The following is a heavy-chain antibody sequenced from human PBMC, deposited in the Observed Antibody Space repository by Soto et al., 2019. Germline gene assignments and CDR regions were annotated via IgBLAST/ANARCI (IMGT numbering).Heavy chain of an antibody. CDR2: IIPIFGTA. V-gene: IGHV1-69*06. J-gene: IGHJ4*02. CDR3: ATDSPEYGGNSGNYFDY. Sequence: SVKVSCKASGGTFSSYAISWVRQAPGQGLEWMGGIIPIFGTANYAQKFQGRVTITADKSTSTAYMELSSLRSEDTAVYYCATDSPEYGGNSGNYFDYWGQGT. CDR1: GGTFSSYA. D-gene: IGHD2-21*02.